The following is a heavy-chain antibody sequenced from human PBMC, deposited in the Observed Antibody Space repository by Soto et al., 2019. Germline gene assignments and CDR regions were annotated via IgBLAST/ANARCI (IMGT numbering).Heavy chain of an antibody. J-gene: IGHJ3*02. CDR1: GGTFSSYA. V-gene: IGHV1-69*13. CDR2: IIPIFGTA. CDR3: ARELGLVRAFDI. Sequence: ASVKVSCKASGGTFSSYAISWVRQAPGQGLEWMGGIIPIFGTANYAQKFQGRVTITADESTSTAYMELSSLRSEDTAVYYCARELGLVRAFDIWGQGTMVTVSS. D-gene: IGHD6-6*01.